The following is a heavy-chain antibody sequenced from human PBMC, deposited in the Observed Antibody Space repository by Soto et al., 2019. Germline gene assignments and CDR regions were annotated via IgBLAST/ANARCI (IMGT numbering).Heavy chain of an antibody. CDR2: IWYDGSNQ. CDR3: AREVDYPDYPWGIDY. J-gene: IGHJ4*02. Sequence: QVQLVESGGGVVQPGRSLRLSCAASGVTFSRFAMHWVRQAPGKGPEWVALIWYDGSNQYDADSVKGRFNISRDNSQSTVDLQMNSLRADDTALYYCAREVDYPDYPWGIDYWGQGTLVTVSS. CDR1: GVTFSRFA. V-gene: IGHV3-33*01. D-gene: IGHD4-17*01.